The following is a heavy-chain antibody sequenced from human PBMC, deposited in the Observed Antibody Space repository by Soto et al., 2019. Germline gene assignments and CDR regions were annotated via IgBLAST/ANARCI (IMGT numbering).Heavy chain of an antibody. CDR3: ARDPPSEWELLGYYYGMDV. D-gene: IGHD1-26*01. CDR2: IIPIFGTA. Sequence: SVKVSCKASGGTFSSYAISWVRQAPGQGLEWVGGIIPIFGTANYAQKFQGRVTITADESTSTAYMELSSLRSEDTAVYYCARDPPSEWELLGYYYGMDVWGQGTTVTVSS. CDR1: GGTFSSYA. V-gene: IGHV1-69*13. J-gene: IGHJ6*02.